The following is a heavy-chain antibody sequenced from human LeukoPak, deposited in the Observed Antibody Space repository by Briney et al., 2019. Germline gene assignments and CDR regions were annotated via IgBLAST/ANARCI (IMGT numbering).Heavy chain of an antibody. J-gene: IGHJ3*02. CDR1: GYSVTSYW. V-gene: IGHV5-51*01. CDR3: ARLWGYCSGGSCHDPFDI. Sequence: GEPLKISCKGSGYSVTSYWIGWVRQIPWKGLEWMGIIYPVDSDARYSPSFQGQVTISAEKSISTAYLQWSSLKASDIATYYCARLWGYCSGGSCHDPFDIWGQGTKVTVSS. D-gene: IGHD2-15*01. CDR2: IYPVDSDA.